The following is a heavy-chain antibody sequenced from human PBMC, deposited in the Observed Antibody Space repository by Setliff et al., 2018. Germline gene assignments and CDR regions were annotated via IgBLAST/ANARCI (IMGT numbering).Heavy chain of an antibody. CDR2: IHYRGTT. J-gene: IGHJ4*02. CDR1: GASISSGTYY. CDR3: ARTGTYRYFDY. Sequence: PSETLSLTCTVSGASISSGTYYWAWIRQPPGKGLEWIGRIHYRGTTYSNASLASRLAISVDTAKNQFSLKLTSVTAADTAVYYCARTGTYRYFDYWGQGTRVTAPQ. D-gene: IGHD1-1*01. V-gene: IGHV4-39*01.